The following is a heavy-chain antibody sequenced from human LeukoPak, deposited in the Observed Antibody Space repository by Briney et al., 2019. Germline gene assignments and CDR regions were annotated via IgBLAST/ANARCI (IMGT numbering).Heavy chain of an antibody. CDR1: GGSISSYY. CDR2: IYYSGST. V-gene: IGHV4-59*01. Sequence: PSETLSLTCTVSGGSISSYYWSWIRQPPGKGLEWIGYIYYSGSTNYNPSLKSRVTISVDTSKNQFSLKLSSVTAADTAVYYCAREMYYYDSSGYLNWFDPWGQGTLVTVSS. CDR3: AREMYYYDSSGYLNWFDP. D-gene: IGHD3-22*01. J-gene: IGHJ5*02.